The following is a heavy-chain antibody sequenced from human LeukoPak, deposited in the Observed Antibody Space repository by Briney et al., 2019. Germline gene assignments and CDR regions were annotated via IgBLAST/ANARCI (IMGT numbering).Heavy chain of an antibody. CDR1: GGSFSGYY. Sequence: SETLSLTCAAYGGSFSGYYWSWIRRPPGKGLEWIGSIRYSGSTYYNPSLKSRVTISVDTSNNQFSLHLTSLTAADTAVYYCATSDTVSTYNWFDPWGLGTLVTVS. CDR2: IRYSGST. J-gene: IGHJ5*02. D-gene: IGHD5/OR15-5a*01. V-gene: IGHV4-34*01. CDR3: ATSDTVSTYNWFDP.